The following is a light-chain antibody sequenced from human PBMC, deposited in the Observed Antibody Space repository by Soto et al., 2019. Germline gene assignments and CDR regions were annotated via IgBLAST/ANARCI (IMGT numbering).Light chain of an antibody. V-gene: IGLV2-8*01. J-gene: IGLJ1*01. CDR3: SSYAGSNIFV. CDR2: EVS. CDR1: RSDVGGYNF. Sequence: QSALTQPPSASGSPGQSVTIPCTGTRSDVGGYNFVAWYQQHPGKAPKLMISEVSKRPSGVPDRFSGSKSGNTASLTVSGLQAEDEADYYCSSYAGSNIFVFGTGTKVTVL.